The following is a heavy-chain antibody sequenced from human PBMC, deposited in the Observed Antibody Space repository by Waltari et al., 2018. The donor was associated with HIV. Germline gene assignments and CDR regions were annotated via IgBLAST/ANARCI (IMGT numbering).Heavy chain of an antibody. D-gene: IGHD1-26*01. CDR2: IDWDDDK. CDR1: GFSLSTSGMC. J-gene: IGHJ6*02. V-gene: IGHV2-70*15. CDR3: ARIRLVRATMDYYGMDV. Sequence: QVTLRESGPALVKPTQTLTLTCTFSGFSLSTSGMCVSWIRQPPGKALEWLARIDWDDDKYYNTALKTRLTIAKDTSKNQVVLTMANMDPVDTATYYCARIRLVRATMDYYGMDVWGQGTTVTVSS.